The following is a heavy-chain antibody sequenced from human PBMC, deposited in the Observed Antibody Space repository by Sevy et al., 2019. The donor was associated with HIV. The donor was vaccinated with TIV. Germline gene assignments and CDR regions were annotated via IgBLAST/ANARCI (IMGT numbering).Heavy chain of an antibody. J-gene: IGHJ4*02. CDR3: ATHAGIAAAGRVFGY. CDR1: GFTFSDHY. D-gene: IGHD6-13*01. Sequence: GGSLRLSCVASGFTFSDHYMEWVRQAPGKGLEWVGRTRNKADGYTSEYAASVKGRITISRDESKNSLYVQMNSLKAEDTAVYYCATHAGIAAAGRVFGYWGQGTLVTVSS. V-gene: IGHV3-72*01. CDR2: TRNKADGYTS.